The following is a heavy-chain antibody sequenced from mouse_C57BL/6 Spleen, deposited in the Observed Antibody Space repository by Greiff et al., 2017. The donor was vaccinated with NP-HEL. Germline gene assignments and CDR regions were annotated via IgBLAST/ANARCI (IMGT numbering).Heavy chain of an antibody. CDR3: ASVAY. CDR2: IYPRSGNT. CDR1: GYTFTSYG. V-gene: IGHV1-81*01. J-gene: IGHJ3*01. Sequence: VQLQQSGAELARPGASVKLSCKASGYTFTSYGISWVKQRTGPGLEWIGEIYPRSGNTYYNEKFKGKATLTADKSSSTAYMELRSLTSEDSAVYFCASVAYWGQGTLVTVSA.